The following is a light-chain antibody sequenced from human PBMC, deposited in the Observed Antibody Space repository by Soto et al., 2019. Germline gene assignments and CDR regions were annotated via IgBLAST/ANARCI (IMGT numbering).Light chain of an antibody. J-gene: IGLJ2*01. CDR2: DVS. V-gene: IGLV2-14*01. Sequence: QSVLTQPASVSGSPGQSITISCTGTSSDVGGYNYVSWYQQHPGRDPKLMIYDVSNRPSGVSNRFSGSKSGNTASLTISGLQAEDEADYYCSSSKSSSTLVVFGGGTKLTVL. CDR3: SSSKSSSTLVV. CDR1: SSDVGGYNY.